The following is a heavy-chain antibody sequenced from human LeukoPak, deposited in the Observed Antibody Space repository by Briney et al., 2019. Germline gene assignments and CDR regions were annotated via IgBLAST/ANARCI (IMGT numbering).Heavy chain of an antibody. Sequence: PGGSLRLSCAGSGFSFSAYWMHWVRQLPGKGLVWVSRINSDGSSISYADSVKGRFTISRDNAKNSLYLQMNSLRAEDTAVYYCARGIRENYYDSSGYYTSDWFDPWGQGTLVTVSS. D-gene: IGHD3-22*01. J-gene: IGHJ5*02. CDR2: INSDGSSI. V-gene: IGHV3-74*01. CDR1: GFSFSAYW. CDR3: ARGIRENYYDSSGYYTSDWFDP.